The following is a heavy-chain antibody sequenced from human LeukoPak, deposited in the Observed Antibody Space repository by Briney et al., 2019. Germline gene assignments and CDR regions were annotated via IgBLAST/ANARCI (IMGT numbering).Heavy chain of an antibody. V-gene: IGHV3-30-3*01. Sequence: GGSLRLSCAASGFTFDSFAMHWVRQAPGKGLEWVAVISYDGSNKYYADSVKGRFTISRDNSKNTLYLQMNSLRAEDTAVYYCARGGLGSSWNYYFDYWGQGTLVTVSS. CDR2: ISYDGSNK. CDR1: GFTFDSFA. D-gene: IGHD6-13*01. CDR3: ARGGLGSSWNYYFDY. J-gene: IGHJ4*02.